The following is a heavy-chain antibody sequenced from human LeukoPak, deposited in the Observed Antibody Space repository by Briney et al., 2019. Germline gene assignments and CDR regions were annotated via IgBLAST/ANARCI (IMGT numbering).Heavy chain of an antibody. V-gene: IGHV4-59*01. CDR2: IYDIGNT. D-gene: IGHD2-15*01. CDR1: SGSFSGYY. Sequence: SETLSLTCAVYSGSFSGYYWTWFRQPPGKGLEWIGYIYDIGNTNYNPSLKSRVTISVDTPKNQFSLHLSSVTASDTVVYYCAREYSNWFDPWGQGTLVTVSS. CDR3: AREYSNWFDP. J-gene: IGHJ5*02.